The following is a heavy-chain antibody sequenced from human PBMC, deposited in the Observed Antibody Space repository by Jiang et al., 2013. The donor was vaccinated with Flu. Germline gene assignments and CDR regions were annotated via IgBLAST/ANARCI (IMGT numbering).Heavy chain of an antibody. Sequence: KASGYTFTSYGISWVRQAPGQGLEWMGWISAYNGNTNYAQKLQGRVTMTTDTSTSTAYMELRSLRSDDTAVYYCARDFKRWKVELGGYFDYWGQGTLVTVSS. CDR3: ARDFKRWKVELGGYFDY. CDR1: GYTFTSYG. CDR2: ISAYNGNT. J-gene: IGHJ4*02. D-gene: IGHD4-23*01. V-gene: IGHV1-18*04.